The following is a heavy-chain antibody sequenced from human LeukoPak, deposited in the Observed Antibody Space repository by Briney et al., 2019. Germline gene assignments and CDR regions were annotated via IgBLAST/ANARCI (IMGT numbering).Heavy chain of an antibody. CDR2: IYYSGST. Sequence: PSETLSLTCTVSGGSISSDHWNWIRQPPGKGLEWIGCIYYSGSTYHNPSLKSRVTISVDMSKSQFSLRLTSVTAADTAVYYCARKNAFDIWGQGTLVTVSS. CDR3: ARKNAFDI. V-gene: IGHV4-59*01. CDR1: GGSISSDH. J-gene: IGHJ3*02.